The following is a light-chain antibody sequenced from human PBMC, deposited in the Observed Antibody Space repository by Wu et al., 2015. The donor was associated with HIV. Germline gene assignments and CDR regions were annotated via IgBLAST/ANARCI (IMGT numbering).Light chain of an antibody. CDR3: QQYGTSPST. V-gene: IGKV3-20*01. CDR1: QSVRSSH. J-gene: IGKJ2*01. CDR2: AAS. Sequence: EIVLTQSPGTLSLSPGEGATLSCRASQSVRSSHLAWYQQKPGQAPRLIIYAASTRATGIPDRFSGSGSGTDFTLTISRLESEDFAVFYCQQYGTSPSTFGQGTMLELK.